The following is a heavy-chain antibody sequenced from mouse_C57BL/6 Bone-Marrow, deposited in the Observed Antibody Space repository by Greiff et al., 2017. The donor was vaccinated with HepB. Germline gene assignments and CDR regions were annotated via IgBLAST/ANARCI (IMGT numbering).Heavy chain of an antibody. J-gene: IGHJ2*01. V-gene: IGHV14-4*01. CDR2: IDPENGDT. Sequence: VQLQQSGAELVRPGASVKLSCTASGFNIKDDYMHWVKQRPEQGLEWIGWIDPENGDTEYASKFQGKATITADTSSNTAYLQLSSLTSEDTAIYYCARSNCFDYWGQGTTLTVSS. CDR1: GFNIKDDY. CDR3: ARSNCFDY.